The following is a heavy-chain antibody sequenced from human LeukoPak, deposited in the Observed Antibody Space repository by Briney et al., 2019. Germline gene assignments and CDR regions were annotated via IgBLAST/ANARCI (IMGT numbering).Heavy chain of an antibody. V-gene: IGHV4-38-2*02. J-gene: IGHJ5*02. CDR3: ARAYSSSWYFNWFDP. CDR2: IYNSGST. CDR1: GYSISSGYF. Sequence: SETLSLTCTVSGYSISSGYFWGWIRQPPRKGLEWIGTIYNSGSTYYNASLESRVTISVDTSKNQFSLKLSSVTAADTAVYYCARAYSSSWYFNWFDPWGQGTLVTVSS. D-gene: IGHD6-13*01.